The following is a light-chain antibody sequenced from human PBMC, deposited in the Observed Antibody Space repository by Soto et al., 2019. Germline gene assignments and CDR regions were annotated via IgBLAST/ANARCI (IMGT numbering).Light chain of an antibody. CDR3: QQYGSSAYT. V-gene: IGKV3-20*01. J-gene: IGKJ2*01. CDR1: QSVSSSY. CDR2: GAS. Sequence: EIVLTQSPGTLSLSPGERATLSCRASQSVSSSYLAWYQLKPGQAPRLLIYGASSRATGIPDRFSGSGSGKNLTLTISRLEPGDFAVYYCQQYGSSAYTFCQGTKLEIK.